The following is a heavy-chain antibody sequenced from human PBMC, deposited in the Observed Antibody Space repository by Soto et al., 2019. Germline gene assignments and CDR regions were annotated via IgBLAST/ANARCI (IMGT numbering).Heavy chain of an antibody. CDR3: AKDAYGVTWFDP. D-gene: IGHD2-21*02. CDR2: ISYDGSNK. V-gene: IGHV3-30*18. CDR1: GFTFSSYG. J-gene: IGHJ5*02. Sequence: QVQLVESGGGVVQPGRSLRLSCAASGFTFSSYGMHWVRQAPGKGLEWVAVISYDGSNKYYADSVKGRFTISRDNSKNTLYLQMNSLRAEDTAVYYCAKDAYGVTWFDPCCQGTLVTVSS.